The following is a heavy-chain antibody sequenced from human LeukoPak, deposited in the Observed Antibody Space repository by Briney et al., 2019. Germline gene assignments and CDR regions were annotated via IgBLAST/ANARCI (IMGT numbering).Heavy chain of an antibody. J-gene: IGHJ4*02. Sequence: GGSLRLSCAASGFTFSSYEMNWVRQAPGKGLEWVSYISTSGSTVYYAYADSVKGRFTISRDNAKNSLYLQMNSLRAEDTAVYYCVGLGENYWGQGTLVTVSS. V-gene: IGHV3-48*03. CDR3: VGLGENY. CDR1: GFTFSSYE. CDR2: ISTSGSTV. D-gene: IGHD3-10*01.